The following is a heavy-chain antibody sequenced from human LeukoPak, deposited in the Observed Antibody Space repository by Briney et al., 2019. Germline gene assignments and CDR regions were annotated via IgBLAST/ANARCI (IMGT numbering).Heavy chain of an antibody. CDR2: IYYSGST. D-gene: IGHD6-13*01. Sequence: KASETLSLTCSVSGGSISNSTHYWGWLRQPPGKGLEWIVSIYYSGSTYYNPSLKSRVTISVDTSKNQFSLKLSSVTAADTAVYHCARDHIAATGIIGHWGQGTLVTVSS. CDR3: ARDHIAATGIIGH. J-gene: IGHJ4*02. V-gene: IGHV4-39*07. CDR1: GGSISNSTHY.